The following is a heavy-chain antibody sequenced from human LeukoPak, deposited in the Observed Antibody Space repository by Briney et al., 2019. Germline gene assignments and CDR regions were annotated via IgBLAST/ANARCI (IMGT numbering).Heavy chain of an antibody. CDR1: GGSISSSSYY. V-gene: IGHV4-39*01. CDR2: IYYSGSA. D-gene: IGHD3-10*01. J-gene: IGHJ5*02. CDR3: ARRARRAVLVWFDP. Sequence: SETLSLTCTVSGGSISSSSYYWGWIRQPPGKRLEWIGSIYYSGSAYYNPSLKSRVTISVDTSKNQFSLKLSSVTAADTAVYYCARRARRAVLVWFDPWGQGTLVTVSS.